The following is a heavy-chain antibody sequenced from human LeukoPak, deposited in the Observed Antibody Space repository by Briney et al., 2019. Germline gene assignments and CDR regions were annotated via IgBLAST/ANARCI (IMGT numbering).Heavy chain of an antibody. CDR2: ISVSGENT. V-gene: IGHV3-23*01. Sequence: GGSLRLSCAASGFTFSSYAMTWVRQAPGKGLQWVSTISVSGENTYYADSVKGRFTISRDISKSTLYLQMNSLRDEDTALYYCAKYGSGTYFNGLHWGQGTLVTVSS. CDR3: AKYGSGTYFNGLH. J-gene: IGHJ4*02. D-gene: IGHD3-10*01. CDR1: GFTFSSYA.